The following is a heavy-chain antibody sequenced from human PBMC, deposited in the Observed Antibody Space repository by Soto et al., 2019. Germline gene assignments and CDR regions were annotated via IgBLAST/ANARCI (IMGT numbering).Heavy chain of an antibody. CDR1: GFAFTSHA. CDR3: VRVPSAAPFFDY. J-gene: IGHJ4*02. V-gene: IGHV3-23*01. Sequence: EVQVLESGGGFIQPGGSLRLSCAASGFAFTSHAMHWVRQAPGKGLEWVSGISPSGGITYYPDSVKGWFTISRDNSDNTVHLQMNSLRAEDTAVYFCVRVPSAAPFFDYWGQGTLVTVSS. CDR2: ISPSGGIT.